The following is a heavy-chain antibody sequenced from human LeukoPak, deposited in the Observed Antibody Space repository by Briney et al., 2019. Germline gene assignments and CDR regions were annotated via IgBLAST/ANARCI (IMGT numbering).Heavy chain of an antibody. J-gene: IGHJ5*02. CDR2: IKEDGGME. CDR1: GFTFSSFW. V-gene: IGHV3-7*04. Sequence: PGGSLRLSCAASGFTFSSFWMSWVRQAPGKGLEWVAHIKEDGGMESYVDSVKGRFTISRDNAKNSVYLQMNSLRAEDTAVYYCARVVTWFDPWGQGSVVTVSS. CDR3: ARVVTWFDP.